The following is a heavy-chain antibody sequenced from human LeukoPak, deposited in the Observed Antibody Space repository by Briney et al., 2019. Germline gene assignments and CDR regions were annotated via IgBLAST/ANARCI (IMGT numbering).Heavy chain of an antibody. CDR2: IYHSGST. CDR1: GGSISSSNW. V-gene: IGHV4-4*02. D-gene: IGHD1-26*01. Sequence: PSETLSLTCAVSGGSISSSNWWSWVRQPPGKGLEWIGEIYHSGSTNYNPSLPSLKSRVTISVDKSKNQFSLKLNSVTAADTAVYYCARGNIAWELLHYWGQGTLVTVSS. J-gene: IGHJ4*02. CDR3: ARGNIAWELLHY.